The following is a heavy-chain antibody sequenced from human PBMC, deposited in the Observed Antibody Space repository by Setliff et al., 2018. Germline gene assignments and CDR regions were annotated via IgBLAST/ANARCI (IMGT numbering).Heavy chain of an antibody. CDR1: GYTFTSHG. J-gene: IGHJ6*02. D-gene: IGHD4-17*01. V-gene: IGHV1-18*01. CDR3: ARDPREGDYGDSYAAYYYYGMDV. Sequence: ASVKVSCKASGYTFTSHGISWVRQAPGQGLEWMGWISAYNGNTNYAQKLQGRVTMTTDTSTSTAYMELRSLRSYDTAVYYCARDPREGDYGDSYAAYYYYGMDVWGQGTTVTVSS. CDR2: ISAYNGNT.